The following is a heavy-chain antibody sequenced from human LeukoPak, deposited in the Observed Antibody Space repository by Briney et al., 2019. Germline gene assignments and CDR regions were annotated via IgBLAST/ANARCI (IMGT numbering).Heavy chain of an antibody. CDR1: GYTFTNYW. CDR3: ARTYRSSDLFDY. Sequence: GESLKISCKGSGYTFTNYWIAWVRQMPGKGLEWMGIIYPGDSDTRYSPSFQGQVTLSADKSISTAFLQWSSLEASDTAMYYCARTYRSSDLFDYWGQGTLVTVSS. D-gene: IGHD6-6*01. CDR2: IYPGDSDT. V-gene: IGHV5-51*01. J-gene: IGHJ4*02.